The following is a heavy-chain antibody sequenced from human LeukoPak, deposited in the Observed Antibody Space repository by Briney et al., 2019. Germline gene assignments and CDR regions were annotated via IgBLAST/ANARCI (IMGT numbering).Heavy chain of an antibody. CDR3: ASPPADYYDSRDYFDY. J-gene: IGHJ4*02. CDR2: IIPILGIA. Sequence: SVKVSCKASGGTFSSHVISWVRQAPGQGLEWMGRIIPILGIANYAQKFQGRVTITADKSTNTAYMELSSLRSEDTAVYYCASPPADYYDSRDYFDYWGQGTLVTVSS. CDR1: GGTFSSHV. V-gene: IGHV1-69*04. D-gene: IGHD3-22*01.